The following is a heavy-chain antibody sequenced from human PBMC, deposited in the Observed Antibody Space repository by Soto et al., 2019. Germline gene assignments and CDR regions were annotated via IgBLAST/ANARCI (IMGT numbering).Heavy chain of an antibody. J-gene: IGHJ6*02. CDR3: ARGVRGHYGKDV. D-gene: IGHD3-10*01. CDR1: GFTFNNYW. CDR2: INGDGTTT. V-gene: IGHV3-74*01. Sequence: EVQLVESGGGLVKPGGSLRLSCAASGFTFNNYWIHWVRQAPGKGLMWVSRINGDGTTTNYADSVRGRFAISRDNAENTVYLQMNSLRAEDTALYYCARGVRGHYGKDVWGQGTTVTVSS.